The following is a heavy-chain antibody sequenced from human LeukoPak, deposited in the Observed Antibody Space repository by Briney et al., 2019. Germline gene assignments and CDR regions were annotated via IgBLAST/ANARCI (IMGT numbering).Heavy chain of an antibody. Sequence: SETLSLTCVVSGGSISGYYWSWIRQPPGKGLEWIGFIYYTGSTNYNPSLKSRVTISVDTSKNQFSLKLSSVTAADTAVYYCARDLGSSSFDYWGQGTLVTVSS. J-gene: IGHJ4*02. CDR2: IYYTGST. CDR1: GGSISGYY. V-gene: IGHV4-59*01. CDR3: ARDLGSSSFDY. D-gene: IGHD6-13*01.